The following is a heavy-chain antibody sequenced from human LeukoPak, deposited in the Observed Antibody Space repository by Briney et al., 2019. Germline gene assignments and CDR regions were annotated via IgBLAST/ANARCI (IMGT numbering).Heavy chain of an antibody. V-gene: IGHV3-21*01. Sequence: GGSLRLPCAASGFTFSSYSVNWVRQAPGKGLEWVSSISSSSGYIYYADSVKGRFTISRDNAKNSLYLQMNSLRAEDTAVYYCARDLSLVVVTAAYYGMDVWGQGTTVTVSS. J-gene: IGHJ6*02. D-gene: IGHD2-21*02. CDR2: ISSSSGYI. CDR1: GFTFSSYS. CDR3: ARDLSLVVVTAAYYGMDV.